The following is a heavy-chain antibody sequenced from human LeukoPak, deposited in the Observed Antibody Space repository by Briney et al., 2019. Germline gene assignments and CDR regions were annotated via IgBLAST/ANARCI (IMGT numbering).Heavy chain of an antibody. Sequence: ETLSLTCTVSGGSISSGSYSWAWIRQPPGKGLEWVSAISGSGGCTYSADSVKSRFTISRDNSKNTLYLQMNSLRAEDTAVYYCAKDLPLDYYGSGSYYNGGYFDYWGQGTLVTVSS. CDR2: ISGSGGCT. CDR3: AKDLPLDYYGSGSYYNGGYFDY. CDR1: GGSISSGSYS. D-gene: IGHD3-10*01. V-gene: IGHV3-23*01. J-gene: IGHJ4*02.